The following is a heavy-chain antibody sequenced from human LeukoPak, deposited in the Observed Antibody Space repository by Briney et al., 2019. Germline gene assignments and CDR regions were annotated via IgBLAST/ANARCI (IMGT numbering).Heavy chain of an antibody. D-gene: IGHD3-3*01. CDR1: GFTFSNAW. CDR2: IKSKTDGGTT. Sequence: PGGSLRLSCAASGFTFSNAWMSWVRQAPGKGLEWVGRIKSKTDGGTTDYAAPVKGRFTISRDDSKNTLYLQMNSLKTEDTAVYXXTXEXXFWSGFDYWGQGTLVTVSS. V-gene: IGHV3-15*01. J-gene: IGHJ4*02. CDR3: TXEXXFWSGFDY.